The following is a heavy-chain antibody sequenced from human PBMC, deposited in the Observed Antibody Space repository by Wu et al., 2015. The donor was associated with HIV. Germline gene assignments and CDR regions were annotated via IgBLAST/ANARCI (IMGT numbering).Heavy chain of an antibody. CDR3: ARDFSGFYYYMDV. Sequence: QVQLVQSGAEVKKPGSSVKVSCKASGGTFRNFAISWVRQAPGQGLEWMGWINSKSGDTNYAQKFQGRVTMTRDTSISTAYMELSRLRSDDTAVYFCARDFSGFYYYMDVWGKGTTVTVSS. V-gene: IGHV1-2*02. CDR1: GGTFRNFA. D-gene: IGHD3-10*01. CDR2: INSKSGDT. J-gene: IGHJ6*03.